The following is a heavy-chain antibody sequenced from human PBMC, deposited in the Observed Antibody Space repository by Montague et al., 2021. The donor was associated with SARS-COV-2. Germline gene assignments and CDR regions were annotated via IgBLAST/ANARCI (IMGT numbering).Heavy chain of an antibody. CDR2: TYYRSKWYN. J-gene: IGHJ4*02. Sequence: CAISGDSVSSNIATWNWIRQSPSRGLEWLGRTYYRSKWYNDYAESVKSRITIDPDTSKHQFSLHLNSVTPEGTAVYYRARIPVGSKYYFDFWGQGTLVTVSS. V-gene: IGHV6-1*01. D-gene: IGHD2-2*01. CDR3: ARIPVGSKYYFDF. CDR1: GDSVSSNIAT.